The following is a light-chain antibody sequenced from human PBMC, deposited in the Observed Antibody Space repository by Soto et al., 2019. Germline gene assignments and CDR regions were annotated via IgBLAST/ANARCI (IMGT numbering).Light chain of an antibody. CDR1: QSITTS. CDR3: QQSYSLPRT. CDR2: GAS. Sequence: DVQLTQSPSSLSASIGDTVTISCRSSQSITTSVNWYQQKTGKPPALLIYGASALQIGVPHRFSASGSGTDFTLTITSLQHEDFATYYCQQSYSLPRTFGQGTTVDIK. V-gene: IGKV1-39*01. J-gene: IGKJ1*01.